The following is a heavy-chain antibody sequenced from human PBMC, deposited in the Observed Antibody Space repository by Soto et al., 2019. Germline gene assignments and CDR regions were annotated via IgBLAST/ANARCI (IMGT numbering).Heavy chain of an antibody. CDR3: ARVGCSGGSCPLDY. CDR2: ISGSGTTI. CDR1: AFIIRDYY. Sequence: VQLVESGGGLVKPGGSLRLSCAASAFIIRDYYMSWIRQAPGKGLEWVSYISGSGTTIYYADSVKGRFTISRDNAKNSLYLQMSSLRAEDTAVYYCARVGCSGGSCPLDYWGQGTLVTVSS. D-gene: IGHD2-15*01. J-gene: IGHJ4*02. V-gene: IGHV3-11*01.